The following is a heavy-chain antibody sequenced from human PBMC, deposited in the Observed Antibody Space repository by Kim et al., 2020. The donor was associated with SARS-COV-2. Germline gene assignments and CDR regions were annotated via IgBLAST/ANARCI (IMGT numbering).Heavy chain of an antibody. J-gene: IGHJ6*02. CDR2: ISWNSGSI. Sequence: GGSLRLSCAASGFTFDDYAMHWVRQAPGKGLEWVSGISWNSGSIGYADSVKGRFTISRDNAKNSLYLQMNSLRAEDTALYYCAKGLAAPGAYFYGDYTGGYYYYGMDVWGQGTTVTVSS. V-gene: IGHV3-9*01. D-gene: IGHD4-17*01. CDR1: GFTFDDYA. CDR3: AKGLAAPGAYFYGDYTGGYYYYGMDV.